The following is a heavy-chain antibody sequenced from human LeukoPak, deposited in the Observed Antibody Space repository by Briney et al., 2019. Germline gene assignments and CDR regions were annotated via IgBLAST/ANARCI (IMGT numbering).Heavy chain of an antibody. CDR3: ARGTDSDPFDI. V-gene: IGHV4-59*01. CDR2: IHYRGST. Sequence: SETLSLTCTVSGGSISADYWSWIRQPPGKRLEWIGHIHYRGSTNNNPSLQSRVTTSVDTSKNRLSLKRTSVPGADTALYYFARGTDSDPFDICGPGTMVTVSS. D-gene: IGHD3/OR15-3a*01. CDR1: GGSISADY. J-gene: IGHJ3*02.